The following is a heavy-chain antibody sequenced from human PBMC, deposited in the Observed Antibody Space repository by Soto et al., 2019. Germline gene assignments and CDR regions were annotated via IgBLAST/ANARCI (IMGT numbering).Heavy chain of an antibody. Sequence: TSKTLSLSCTVSGGSISSSSYDRGWIRQPPGKGLEWIGSIYYSGSTYYNPSLKSRVTISVDTSKNQFSLKLSSVTAADTAVYYCAGSYSLYYYFYGMDVWGQGTTVT. V-gene: IGHV4-39*01. J-gene: IGHJ6*02. CDR2: IYYSGST. CDR3: AGSYSLYYYFYGMDV. D-gene: IGHD4-4*01. CDR1: GGSISSSSYD.